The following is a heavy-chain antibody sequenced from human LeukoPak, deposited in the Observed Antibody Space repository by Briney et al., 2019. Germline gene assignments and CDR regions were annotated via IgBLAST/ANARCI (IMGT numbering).Heavy chain of an antibody. CDR1: GYTFTRFL. Sequence: ASVKVSCKASGYTFTRFLMHWVRQAPGQGLEWMGWINPNSGGTNYAQKLQGRVTMTRDTSISTAYMELSRLRSDDTAVYYCARSLGYVDTAMVTPDYWGQGTLVTVSS. CDR2: INPNSGGT. D-gene: IGHD5-18*01. V-gene: IGHV1-2*02. J-gene: IGHJ4*02. CDR3: ARSLGYVDTAMVTPDY.